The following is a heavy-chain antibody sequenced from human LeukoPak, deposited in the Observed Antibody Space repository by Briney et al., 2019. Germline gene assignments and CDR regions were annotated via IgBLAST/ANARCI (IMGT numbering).Heavy chain of an antibody. V-gene: IGHV3-9*01. D-gene: IGHD3-3*01. CDR1: GFTFDDYA. CDR2: ISWNSGSI. Sequence: GRSLRLSCAASGFTFDDYAMHWVRQAPGKGLEWVSGISWNSGSIGYADSVKGRFTISRDNAKSSLYLQMNSLRAEDTALYYCAKAPSQYYDFWSGYYSGFDYWGQGTLVTVSS. J-gene: IGHJ4*02. CDR3: AKAPSQYYDFWSGYYSGFDY.